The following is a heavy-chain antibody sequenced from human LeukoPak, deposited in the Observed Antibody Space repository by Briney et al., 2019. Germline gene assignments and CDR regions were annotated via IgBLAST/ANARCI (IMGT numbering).Heavy chain of an antibody. D-gene: IGHD6-6*01. V-gene: IGHV3-30*03. J-gene: IGHJ4*02. CDR3: ARGRPYFDY. CDR1: GFTFSSYG. Sequence: GRSLRLSCAASGFTFSSYGMHWVRQAPGKGLEWVAVISYDGSNKYYADSVKGRFTISRDNSKNTLYLQMNSLRSDDTAVYYCARGRPYFDYWGQGTLVTVSS. CDR2: ISYDGSNK.